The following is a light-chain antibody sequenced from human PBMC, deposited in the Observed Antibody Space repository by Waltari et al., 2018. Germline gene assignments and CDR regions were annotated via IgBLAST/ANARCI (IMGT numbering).Light chain of an antibody. Sequence: EIVLTQSPGTLSLSPGERAALSCRDSLSLSSTHLAWYQQKPGQAPRLLIYGASSRATGIPDRFSGSGSGTDFTLTISRLEPEDFAVYYCQQYDRSPYTFGQGTKLEIK. CDR2: GAS. V-gene: IGKV3-20*01. CDR1: LSLSSTH. CDR3: QQYDRSPYT. J-gene: IGKJ2*01.